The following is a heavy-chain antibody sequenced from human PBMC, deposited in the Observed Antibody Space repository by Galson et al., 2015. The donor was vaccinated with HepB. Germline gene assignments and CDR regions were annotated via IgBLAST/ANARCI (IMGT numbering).Heavy chain of an antibody. CDR1: GGTFSSYA. D-gene: IGHD3-10*01. J-gene: IGHJ6*02. Sequence: SVKVSCKASGGTFSSYAISWVRQAPGQGLEWMGWINPNSGGTNYAQKFQGWVTMTRDTSISTAYMELRSLRSDDTAVYYCARDRVGTMVRGAQPLLYYGMDVWGQGTTVTVSS. CDR3: ARDRVGTMVRGAQPLLYYGMDV. V-gene: IGHV1-2*04. CDR2: INPNSGGT.